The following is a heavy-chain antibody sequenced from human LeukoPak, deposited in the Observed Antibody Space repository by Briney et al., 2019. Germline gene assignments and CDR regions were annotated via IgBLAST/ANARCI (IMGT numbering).Heavy chain of an antibody. CDR3: ARAHIVVVPGWFDH. CDR2: INPSGGST. J-gene: IGHJ5*02. CDR1: GYTFTSYY. Sequence: GASVTVSCRASGYTFTSYYMHWVRQAPGQGGEGVGIINPSGGSTSYAQQFQRRVTMPRDTSTTTVYMELSSLRSEDTAVYYCARAHIVVVPGWFDHWGQGTLVTVSS. V-gene: IGHV1-46*01. D-gene: IGHD2-2*01.